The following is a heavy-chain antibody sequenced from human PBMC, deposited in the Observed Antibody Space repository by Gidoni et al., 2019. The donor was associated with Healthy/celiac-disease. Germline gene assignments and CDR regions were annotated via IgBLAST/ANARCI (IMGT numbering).Heavy chain of an antibody. V-gene: IGHV1-3*01. CDR2: NNAGNGNT. J-gene: IGHJ4*02. D-gene: IGHD2-15*01. CDR3: ARLGYCSGGSCPKYLDY. Sequence: QVQLVQSGAEVKKPGASVKVSCKASGYTFTSYAMHWVRQAPGQRREWMGWNNAGNGNTKDSQKFQGRVTITRDTSASTAYMELSSLRSEDTAVYYCARLGYCSGGSCPKYLDYWGQGTLVTVSS. CDR1: GYTFTSYA.